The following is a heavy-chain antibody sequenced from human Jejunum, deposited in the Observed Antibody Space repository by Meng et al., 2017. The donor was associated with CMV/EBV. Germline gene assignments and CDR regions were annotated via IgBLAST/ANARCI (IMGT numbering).Heavy chain of an antibody. V-gene: IGHV3-7*01. CDR1: FTFTTYW. CDR3: VRISKYSYGVYGMDV. CDR2: INQDGHEK. Sequence: FTFTTYWMAWVRQAPGKGLEWVANINQDGHEKYYLDSVQGRFTVSRDNPKNSLYLDMNSLGAEDTAIYYCVRISKYSYGVYGMDVWGQGTTVTVSS. J-gene: IGHJ6*02. D-gene: IGHD5-18*01.